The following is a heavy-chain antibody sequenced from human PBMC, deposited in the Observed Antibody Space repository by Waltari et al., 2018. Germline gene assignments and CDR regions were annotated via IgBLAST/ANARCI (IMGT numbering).Heavy chain of an antibody. D-gene: IGHD1-26*01. CDR2: RSPNIGNT. CDR1: GYTFTSYD. CDR3: ARGVGTWEPLDY. Sequence: QVQLVQSGAEVKKPGASVKVSCKASGYTFTSYDINWVRQATGHGLEWIGWRSPNIGNTGYAQKFQGKGTITRNTSISTAYMELSSLRSEDTAVYYCARGVGTWEPLDYWGQGTLVTVSS. J-gene: IGHJ4*02. V-gene: IGHV1-8*03.